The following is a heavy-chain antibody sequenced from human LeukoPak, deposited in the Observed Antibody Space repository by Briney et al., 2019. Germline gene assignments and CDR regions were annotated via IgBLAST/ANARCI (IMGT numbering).Heavy chain of an antibody. V-gene: IGHV4-4*08. D-gene: IGHD2-15*01. CDR2: IYRFGNT. CDR3: AGRGQRYCRH. J-gene: IGHJ1*01. CDR1: GDSISSDY. Sequence: SETLSLTCTVSGDSISSDYWSWIRQPPGKGLEWIGYIYRFGNTDYNPSLMRRVTISLDTSKKQLSLKLTSVTAADSVVYYWAGRGQRYCRHWGRGTLVSVSS.